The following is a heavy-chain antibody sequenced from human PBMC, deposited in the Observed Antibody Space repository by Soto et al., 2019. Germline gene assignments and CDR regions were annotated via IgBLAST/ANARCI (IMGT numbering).Heavy chain of an antibody. D-gene: IGHD3-16*02. Sequence: SETLSVTCTVSGDFITNSNYYWGWFRQAPGKGLEWIASIYYIGSTYYNPSLKSRVTISVDTSNTQFSLNLNSVTASDTAVYYCAGRNSLASVSLNFRELSNYRWIDPWGPGTLVTVSS. J-gene: IGHJ5*02. V-gene: IGHV4-39*01. CDR2: IYYIGST. CDR3: AGRNSLASVSLNFRELSNYRWIDP. CDR1: GDFITNSNYY.